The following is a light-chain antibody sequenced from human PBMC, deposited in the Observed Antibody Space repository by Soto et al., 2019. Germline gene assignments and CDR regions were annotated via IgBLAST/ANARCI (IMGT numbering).Light chain of an antibody. CDR1: QSVSSNY. CDR3: QQFGRSPPSWT. V-gene: IGKV3-20*01. CDR2: GAS. J-gene: IGKJ1*01. Sequence: ETVLTQSPGTLSLSPGERATLSCRASQSVSSNYLAWYQQKPGQATRLLIYGASTRATGIPDRFSGSGSGTDFNFTISRLEPEDFAVYYCQQFGRSPPSWTFGQGTKVEIK.